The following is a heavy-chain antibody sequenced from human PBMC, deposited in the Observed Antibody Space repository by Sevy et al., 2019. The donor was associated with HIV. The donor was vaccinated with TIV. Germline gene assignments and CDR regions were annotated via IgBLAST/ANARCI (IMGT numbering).Heavy chain of an antibody. CDR1: GFTIRTYN. CDR3: ARELVIPATTDYFYYGLDV. J-gene: IGHJ6*02. CDR2: ISSSSTYI. Sequence: GGSLRLSCAASGFTIRTYNMNWVRQAPGKGLEWVSSISSSSTYIYYADSVKGRFTISRDNAKNSLYLEMSSLRAEDTAVYYGARELVIPATTDYFYYGLDVWGQVTTVTVSS. V-gene: IGHV3-21*01. D-gene: IGHD2-15*01.